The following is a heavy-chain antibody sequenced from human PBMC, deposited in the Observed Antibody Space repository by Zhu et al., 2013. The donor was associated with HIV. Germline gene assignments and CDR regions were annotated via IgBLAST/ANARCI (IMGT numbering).Heavy chain of an antibody. Sequence: LQSGTEMKRPGASVKVSCKPSGYRFSAYYIHWVRQAPGKAIEWMGWINPNAGGTTYAQKFQGRVTMTRDTSANTAYMEVTTLKSDDTAVYYCGRNMGVNFWIGYTDVWGQGTPVTVSS. J-gene: IGHJ6*02. CDR2: INPNAGGT. D-gene: IGHD3-3*01. CDR3: GRNMGVNFWIGYTDV. CDR1: GYRFSAYY. V-gene: IGHV1-2*02.